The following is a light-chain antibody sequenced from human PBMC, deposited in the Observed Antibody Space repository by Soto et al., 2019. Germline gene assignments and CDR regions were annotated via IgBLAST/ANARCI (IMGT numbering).Light chain of an antibody. CDR2: EVT. CDR1: SSDVGGYNY. CDR3: SSYTSSSTVV. Sequence: QSVLTQPASVSGSPGQSITISCTGTSSDVGGYNYVSWYQQHPGKAPKLMIYEVTNRPSGVSNRFSGSKSGNTASLTISGLQAEDETHYYCSSYTSSSTVVFGGGTQVTVL. J-gene: IGLJ2*01. V-gene: IGLV2-14*01.